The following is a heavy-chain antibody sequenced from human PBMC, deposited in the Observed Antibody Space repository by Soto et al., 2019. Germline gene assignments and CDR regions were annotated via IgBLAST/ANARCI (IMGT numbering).Heavy chain of an antibody. Sequence: QVQLVQSGAEVNKPGSSVKVSCKASGGTFSSYAISWVRQAPGQGLEWMGGIIPIFGTANYAQKFQGRVTITADESTSTAYMELSSLRSEDTAVYYCVSSMTTVVTPNHWGQGTLVTVSS. CDR2: IIPIFGTA. V-gene: IGHV1-69*01. CDR3: VSSMTTVVTPNH. J-gene: IGHJ4*02. D-gene: IGHD4-17*01. CDR1: GGTFSSYA.